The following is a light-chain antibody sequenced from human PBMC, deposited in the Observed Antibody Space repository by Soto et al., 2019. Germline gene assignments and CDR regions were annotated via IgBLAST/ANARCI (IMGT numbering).Light chain of an antibody. CDR3: QQYDRYSPLT. Sequence: DIQMTQSPSTLSASVGDRVTMTCRASQSISKWLAWYQQKPGTAPKLLIYDASNLESGVPSRFSCSGSGTEFALTIRSLQPDDFATYYCQQYDRYSPLTFGGGTKVEIK. CDR2: DAS. J-gene: IGKJ4*01. CDR1: QSISKW. V-gene: IGKV1-5*01.